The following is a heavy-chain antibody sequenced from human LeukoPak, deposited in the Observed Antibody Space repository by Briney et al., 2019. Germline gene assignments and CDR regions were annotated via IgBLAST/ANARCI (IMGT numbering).Heavy chain of an antibody. D-gene: IGHD5-18*01. Sequence: SVKVSSKASGGTFSSYTISWVRQAPGQGLEWMGRIIPILGIANYAQKFQGRVTITADKSTSTAYMELSSLRSEDTAVYYCARRDSSAYYYYGMDVWGQGTTVTVSS. CDR1: GGTFSSYT. V-gene: IGHV1-69*02. CDR3: ARRDSSAYYYYGMDV. J-gene: IGHJ6*02. CDR2: IIPILGIA.